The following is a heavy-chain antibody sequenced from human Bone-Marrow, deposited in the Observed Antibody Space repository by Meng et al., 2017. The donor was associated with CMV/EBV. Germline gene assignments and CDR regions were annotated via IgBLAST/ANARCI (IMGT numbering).Heavy chain of an antibody. J-gene: IGHJ6*02. CDR3: TTDSRQTFCSSTSCYLYSYGMDV. V-gene: IGHV3-15*05. D-gene: IGHD2-2*01. CDR1: GFTISRYD. CDR2: IKSKTDGGTT. Sequence: GGSLRLSCAASGFTISRYDMHWVRQAPGKGLELVGRIKSKTDGGTTDYAAPVKGRFTISRDDSKNTLYLQMNSLKSEDTAVYYCTTDSRQTFCSSTSCYLYSYGMDVWGQGTTVTVSS.